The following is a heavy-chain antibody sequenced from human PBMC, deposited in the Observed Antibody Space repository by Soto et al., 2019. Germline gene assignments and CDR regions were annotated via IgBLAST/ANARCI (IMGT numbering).Heavy chain of an antibody. V-gene: IGHV1-69*08. D-gene: IGHD1-1*01. Sequence: QVQLVQSGAKVKRPGSSVKVSCKASGGTFNSHTINWVRQAPGQGLEWVGRVVPLLGIESHPQKFKDRLTVTAYTSTGSVFMELSNLRSEDSAVYYCTRDRPELDVVAVPRQHCDSGGVGTLLTVSS. CDR1: GGTFNSHT. CDR3: TRDRPELDVVAVPRQHCDS. J-gene: IGHJ4*02. CDR2: VVPLLGIE.